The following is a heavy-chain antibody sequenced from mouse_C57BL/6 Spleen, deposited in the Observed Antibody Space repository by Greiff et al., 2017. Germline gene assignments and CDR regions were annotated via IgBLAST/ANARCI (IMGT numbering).Heavy chain of an antibody. D-gene: IGHD2-1*01. V-gene: IGHV1-82*01. CDR3: ARENYGNYEAMDY. CDR2: IYPGDGDT. CDR1: GYAFSSSW. Sequence: QVQLQQSGPELVKPGASVKISCKASGYAFSSSWMNWVKQRPGKGLEWIGRIYPGDGDTNYNGKFKGKATLTADKSSSTAYMQHSSLTSEDSAVYFCARENYGNYEAMDYWGQGTSVTVSS. J-gene: IGHJ4*01.